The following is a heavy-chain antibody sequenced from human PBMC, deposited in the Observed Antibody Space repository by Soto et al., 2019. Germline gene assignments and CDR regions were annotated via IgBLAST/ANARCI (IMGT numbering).Heavy chain of an antibody. Sequence: GGSLRLSCAASGFTFSSYAMHWVRQAPGKGLEWVAVISYDGSNKYYADSVKGRFTISRDNSKNTLYLQMNSLRAEDTAVYYCARAVSITMVREDGMDVWGQGTTVTVSS. CDR2: ISYDGSNK. D-gene: IGHD3-10*01. CDR1: GFTFSSYA. CDR3: ARAVSITMVREDGMDV. J-gene: IGHJ6*02. V-gene: IGHV3-30-3*01.